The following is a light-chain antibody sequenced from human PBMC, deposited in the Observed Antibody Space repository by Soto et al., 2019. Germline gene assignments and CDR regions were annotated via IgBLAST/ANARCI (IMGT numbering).Light chain of an antibody. Sequence: QSALTRPASVSGSPGQSITISCTGTSSDVGGYNYVSWYQQHPGKAPKLMIYDVSNRPSGVSNRFSGSKSGNTASLTISGLQAEDEADYYCSSYTSSSIPYVFGTGTKLTVL. V-gene: IGLV2-14*01. CDR3: SSYTSSSIPYV. J-gene: IGLJ1*01. CDR2: DVS. CDR1: SSDVGGYNY.